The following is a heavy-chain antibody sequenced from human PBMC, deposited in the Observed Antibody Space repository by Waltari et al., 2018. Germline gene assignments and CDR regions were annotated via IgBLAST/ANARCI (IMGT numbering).Heavy chain of an antibody. CDR3: ARVIGENTVAGDYYGMDV. V-gene: IGHV1-18*01. CDR1: GYTFTSYG. D-gene: IGHD6-19*01. J-gene: IGHJ6*02. Sequence: QVQLVQSGAEVKKPGASVKVSCKASGYTFTSYGISWVRPALGQGLEWMGWISAYNGNTNYAQKLQGRVTMTTDTSTSTAYMELRSLRSDDTAVYYCARVIGENTVAGDYYGMDVWGQGTTVTVSS. CDR2: ISAYNGNT.